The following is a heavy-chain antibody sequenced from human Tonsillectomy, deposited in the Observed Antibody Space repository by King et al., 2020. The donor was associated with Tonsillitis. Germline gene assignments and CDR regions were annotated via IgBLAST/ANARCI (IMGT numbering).Heavy chain of an antibody. V-gene: IGHV3-7*03. Sequence: VQLAESGGGLVQPGGSLRLSCAASGFTFSTYWMSWVRQAPGKGLEWVANIKQDGSEKYSMDSVKGRFTISRDNARNSLYLQMKSLRAEDTAVYYCARERGTYGDYGMDVWGRGTTVTVSS. CDR3: ARERGTYGDYGMDV. CDR1: GFTFSTYW. CDR2: IKQDGSEK. D-gene: IGHD4-17*01. J-gene: IGHJ6*02.